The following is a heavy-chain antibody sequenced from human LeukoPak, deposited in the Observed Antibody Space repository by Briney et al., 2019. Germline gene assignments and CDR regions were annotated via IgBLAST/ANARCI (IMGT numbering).Heavy chain of an antibody. D-gene: IGHD6-19*01. Sequence: GGSLRLSCAAPGFIFDNYAIHWVRQAPGKGLEWVSLISGDGGSTFYADSVRGRFTISRDNTRKSLSLQMSSLRSDDTALYYCARESETSGWYDYWGQGTLVTVSS. CDR1: GFIFDNYA. CDR2: ISGDGGST. CDR3: ARESETSGWYDY. V-gene: IGHV3-43*02. J-gene: IGHJ4*02.